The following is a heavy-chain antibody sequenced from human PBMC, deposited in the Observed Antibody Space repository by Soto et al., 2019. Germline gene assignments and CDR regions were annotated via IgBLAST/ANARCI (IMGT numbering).Heavy chain of an antibody. CDR1: GGSISGHY. Sequence: SAPLSLTCTVSGGSISGHYWIWIRQSPGKGLEWIGYIFYTGSTNYNPSLKSRVTLSADTSKNQFSLRLSSVTAADTAVYYCARVGSSGWSPDYWGQGTLVTVSS. D-gene: IGHD6-19*01. J-gene: IGHJ4*02. CDR2: IFYTGST. V-gene: IGHV4-59*11. CDR3: ARVGSSGWSPDY.